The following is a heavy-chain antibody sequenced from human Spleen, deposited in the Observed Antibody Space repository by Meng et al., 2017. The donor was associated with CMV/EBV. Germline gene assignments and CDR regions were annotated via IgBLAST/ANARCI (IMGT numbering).Heavy chain of an antibody. D-gene: IGHD2-2*01. V-gene: IGHV3-11*04. CDR2: ISPSATTM. CDR1: GFTFGDYY. Sequence: GESLKISCAASGFTFGDYYMNWIRQAPGKGLEWVSYISPSATTMYYADSIKGRFTISRDNAKNSLYLQMNSLRAEDTAVYYCAAPSCTSTFCSSYFDYWGQGALVTVSS. CDR3: AAPSCTSTFCSSYFDY. J-gene: IGHJ4*02.